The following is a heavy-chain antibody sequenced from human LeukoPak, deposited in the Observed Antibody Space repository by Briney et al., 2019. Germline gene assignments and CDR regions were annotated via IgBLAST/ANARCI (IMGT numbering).Heavy chain of an antibody. J-gene: IGHJ4*02. CDR2: INHSGST. V-gene: IGHV4-34*01. Sequence: AETLSLTCAVYGGSFSGYYWSWIRQPPGKGLEWIGEINHSGSTNYNPSLKSRVTISVDTSKNQFSLKLSSVTAADTAVYYCARGPLRLDYWGQGTLVTVSS. CDR3: ARGPLRLDY. CDR1: GGSFSGYY.